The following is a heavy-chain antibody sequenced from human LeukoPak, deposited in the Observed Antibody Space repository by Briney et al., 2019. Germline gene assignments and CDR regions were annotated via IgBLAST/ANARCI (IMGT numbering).Heavy chain of an antibody. D-gene: IGHD2/OR15-2a*01. CDR3: ASIYVLDAFDI. CDR2: ISWNSGSI. Sequence: GGSLRLSCAASGFTFDDYAMHWVRQAPGKGLEWVSGISWNSGSIGYADSVKGRFTISRDNAKNSLYLQMNSLRAEDTAVYYCASIYVLDAFDIWGQGTMVTVSS. CDR1: GFTFDDYA. J-gene: IGHJ3*02. V-gene: IGHV3-9*01.